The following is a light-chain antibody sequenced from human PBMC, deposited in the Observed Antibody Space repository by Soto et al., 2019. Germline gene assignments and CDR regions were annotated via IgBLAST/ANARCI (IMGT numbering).Light chain of an antibody. CDR2: KAS. CDR3: QQYKSYPLT. CDR1: QTISSW. J-gene: IGKJ4*01. V-gene: IGKV1-5*03. Sequence: DIQMTQSPSTLSGSVGDRVTITCRASQTISSWLAWYQQKPGKAPKLLIYKASTLKSGVPSRFSGSGSGTDFTLAISSLQPEDSATYYCQQYKSYPLTFGGGTKVDI.